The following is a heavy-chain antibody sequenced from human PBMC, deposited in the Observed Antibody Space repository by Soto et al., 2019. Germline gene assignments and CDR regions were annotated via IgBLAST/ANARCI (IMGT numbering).Heavy chain of an antibody. CDR2: IIPIFGTA. V-gene: IGHV1-69*12. J-gene: IGHJ2*01. D-gene: IGHD4-17*01. Sequence: QVQLVQSGAEVKKPGSSVKVSCKASGGTFSSYAISWVRQAPGQGLEWMGGIIPIFGTANYAQKFQGRVTITADESTSTAYMELSSLRSEDTAVYYCARDRTTVVTPYDQPPTWYFDLWGRGTLVTVSS. CDR3: ARDRTTVVTPYDQPPTWYFDL. CDR1: GGTFSSYA.